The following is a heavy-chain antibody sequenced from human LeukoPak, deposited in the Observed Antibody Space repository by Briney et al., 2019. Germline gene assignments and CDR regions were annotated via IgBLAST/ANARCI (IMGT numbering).Heavy chain of an antibody. J-gene: IGHJ4*02. Sequence: SETLSLTCTVSGGSISSSSYYWGWIRQPPGKGLEWIGSIYSSGSTYYNPSLKSRVTISVDTSKNQFSLKLSSVTAADTAVYYCARGADSSGYYSIFYFDYWGQGTLVTVSS. D-gene: IGHD3-22*01. CDR3: ARGADSSGYYSIFYFDY. CDR1: GGSISSSSYY. CDR2: IYSSGST. V-gene: IGHV4-39*07.